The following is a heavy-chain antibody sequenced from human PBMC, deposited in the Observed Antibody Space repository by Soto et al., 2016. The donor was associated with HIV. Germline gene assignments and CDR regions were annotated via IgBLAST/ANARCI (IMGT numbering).Heavy chain of an antibody. CDR2: IYHSGHA. CDR3: AMDTSAWFRFDW. Sequence: QVHLQESGPGLVKPSETLSLTCTVSTYSVANNYWGWIRQPPGKGLEWIGTIYHSGHAYYNPSLQSRVTISIDTSKNQFSLKMTSVTAADTAFYYCAMDTSAWFRFDWWGQGTPVTVSS. D-gene: IGHD6-19*01. V-gene: IGHV4-38-2*02. CDR1: TYSVANNY. J-gene: IGHJ4*02.